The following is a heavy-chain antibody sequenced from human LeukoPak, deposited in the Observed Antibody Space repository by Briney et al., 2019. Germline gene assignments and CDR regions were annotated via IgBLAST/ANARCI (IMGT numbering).Heavy chain of an antibody. Sequence: SVTVSCKASGGTFSSYAISWVRQAPGQGLEWMGRIIPIFGTANYAQKFQGRVTITTDESTSTAYMELSSLRSEDTAVYYCARLSSSSPPEDYWGQGTLVTVSS. CDR1: GGTFSSYA. CDR2: IIPIFGTA. D-gene: IGHD6-13*01. J-gene: IGHJ4*02. V-gene: IGHV1-69*05. CDR3: ARLSSSSPPEDY.